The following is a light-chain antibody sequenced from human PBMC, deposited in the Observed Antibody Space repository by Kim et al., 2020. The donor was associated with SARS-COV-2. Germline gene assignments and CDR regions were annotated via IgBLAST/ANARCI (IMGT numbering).Light chain of an antibody. Sequence: SPGERATLSCRDSQSVSSNYLAWYQQKPGQAPRLLIYGASSRATGIPDRFSGSGSGTDFTLTISRLEPEDFAVYYCQQYGSSPRTFGQGTKVDIK. V-gene: IGKV3-20*01. J-gene: IGKJ1*01. CDR2: GAS. CDR3: QQYGSSPRT. CDR1: QSVSSNY.